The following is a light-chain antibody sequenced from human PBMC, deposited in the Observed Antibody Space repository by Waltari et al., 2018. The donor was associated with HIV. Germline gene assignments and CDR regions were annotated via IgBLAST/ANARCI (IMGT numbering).Light chain of an antibody. J-gene: IGKJ3*01. CDR2: AAS. V-gene: IGKV1-9*01. CDR1: QGISSY. Sequence: IQFTQSPSFLSASVGDRVTITCRPSQGISSYLDWYQQKPGKAPKLLIYAASKLQSGVPSRFSGSGSGTEFTLTISSLQPEDFATYYCQQLNRYPLTFGPGTKVEIK. CDR3: QQLNRYPLT.